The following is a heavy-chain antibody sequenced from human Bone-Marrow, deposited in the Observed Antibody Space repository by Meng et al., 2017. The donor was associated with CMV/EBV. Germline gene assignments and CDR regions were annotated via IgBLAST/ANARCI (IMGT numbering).Heavy chain of an antibody. CDR3: ARGPPYYVIYYGIDV. Sequence: GESLKISCAASGFTFSSYSMNWVRQAPGKGLEWVSSISSSSSYIYYADSVKGRFTISRDNAKNSLYLQMNSLRAEDTAVYYCARGPPYYVIYYGIDVWGQGTTVTVSS. CDR2: ISSSSSYI. CDR1: GFTFSSYS. J-gene: IGHJ6*02. V-gene: IGHV3-21*01. D-gene: IGHD3-22*01.